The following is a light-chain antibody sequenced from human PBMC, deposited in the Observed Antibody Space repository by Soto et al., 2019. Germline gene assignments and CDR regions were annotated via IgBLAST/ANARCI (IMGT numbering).Light chain of an antibody. Sequence: EIVMTQFPATLSVSPGERATLSCRASQSVGSNLAWYQQKPGQAPRLLFYGASTRATGIPARFSGSGSGTEFTLTTSSRQSHDSAPYYCQQHDHWHPDTFGQGTKVEIK. CDR2: GAS. V-gene: IGKV3-15*01. J-gene: IGKJ1*01. CDR3: QQHDHWHPDT. CDR1: QSVGSN.